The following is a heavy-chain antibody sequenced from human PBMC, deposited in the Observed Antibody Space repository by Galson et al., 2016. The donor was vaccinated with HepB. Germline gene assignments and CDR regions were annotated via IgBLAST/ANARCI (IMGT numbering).Heavy chain of an antibody. CDR3: ANSRNYYHGMDV. CDR1: GGSISTYY. CDR2: IYYSGST. J-gene: IGHJ6*04. V-gene: IGHV4-59*06. Sequence: SETLSLTCTVSGGSISTYYWNWIRQPPGKGLEWIGYIYYSGSTYYNPSLKSRVTISVDTSKNQFSLKLSSVTAADTAVYYCANSRNYYHGMDVWGKGTTVTVSS. D-gene: IGHD2/OR15-2a*01.